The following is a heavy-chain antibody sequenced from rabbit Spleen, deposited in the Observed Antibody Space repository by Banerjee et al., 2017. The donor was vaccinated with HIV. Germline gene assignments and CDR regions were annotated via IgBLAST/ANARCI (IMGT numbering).Heavy chain of an antibody. D-gene: IGHD1-1*01. CDR2: IDVVFGST. CDR1: GFDFSSYG. J-gene: IGHJ4*01. Sequence: QEQLVESGGGLVKPGGTLTLTCKASGFDFSSYGVSWVRQAPGKGLEWIGYIDVVFGSTYYANWVNGRFTISSHNAQNTLYLQLNSLTVADTATYFCVRGASSSGYYNLWGPGTLVTVS. V-gene: IGHV1S47*01. CDR3: VRGASSSGYYNL.